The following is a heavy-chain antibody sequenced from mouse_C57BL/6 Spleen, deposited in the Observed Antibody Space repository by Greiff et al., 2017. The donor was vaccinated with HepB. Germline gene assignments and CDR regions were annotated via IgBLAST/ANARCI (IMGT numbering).Heavy chain of an antibody. J-gene: IGHJ4*01. Sequence: QVQLQQPGAELVRPGSSVKLSCKASGYTFTSYWMHWVKQRPIQGLEWIGNIDPSDSETHYNQKFKDKATLTVDKSSSTAYMQLSSLTSEDSAVYYCATYYSKGDYYYAMDYWGQGTSVTVSS. D-gene: IGHD2-5*01. CDR3: ATYYSKGDYYYAMDY. CDR1: GYTFTSYW. V-gene: IGHV1-52*01. CDR2: IDPSDSET.